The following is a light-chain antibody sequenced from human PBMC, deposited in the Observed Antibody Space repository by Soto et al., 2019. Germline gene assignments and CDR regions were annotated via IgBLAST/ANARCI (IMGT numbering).Light chain of an antibody. CDR2: DAS. CDR1: QNVRGY. Sequence: EIVLPQSPATLSLSPGERATLSCRASQNVRGYLAWYQQRPGQAPRLLMYDASTRATGIPARVSGSGSGTDFTLTISSLEPEDFAVYYGQQRSNWPPITVGQGTRLEIK. J-gene: IGKJ5*01. CDR3: QQRSNWPPIT. V-gene: IGKV3-11*01.